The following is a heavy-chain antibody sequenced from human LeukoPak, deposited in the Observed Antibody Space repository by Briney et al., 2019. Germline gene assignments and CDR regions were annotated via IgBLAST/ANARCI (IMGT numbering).Heavy chain of an antibody. J-gene: IGHJ4*02. D-gene: IGHD2-2*01. V-gene: IGHV4-31*03. CDR2: IYYSGST. CDR1: GGSFSSGGYY. Sequence: SQTQSLTCTVSGGSFSSGGYYWSWIRQHPGKGLEWIGYIYYSGSTYYNPSLKSRVTISVDTSKNQFSLKLSSVTAADTAVYYCARGVVPAAIDYWGQGTLVTVSS. CDR3: ARGVVPAAIDY.